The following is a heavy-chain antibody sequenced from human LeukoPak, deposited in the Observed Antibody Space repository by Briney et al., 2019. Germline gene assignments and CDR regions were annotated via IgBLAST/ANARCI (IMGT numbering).Heavy chain of an antibody. CDR1: GGTFSTFE. CDR2: ISSGGSTI. Sequence: SCKASGGTFSTFEMNWVRQAPGKGLEWVSYISSGGSTIYYADSVKGRFTISRDNARNSLFLQMNSLRAEDTAVYYCARPFYCSGGSCYSGLGYWGQGTLVTVSS. D-gene: IGHD2-15*01. V-gene: IGHV3-48*03. J-gene: IGHJ4*02. CDR3: ARPFYCSGGSCYSGLGY.